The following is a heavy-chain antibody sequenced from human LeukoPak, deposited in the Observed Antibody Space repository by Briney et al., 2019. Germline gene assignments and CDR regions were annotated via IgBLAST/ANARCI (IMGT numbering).Heavy chain of an antibody. CDR2: IYYSGST. CDR3: ARGDSGWYWDY. Sequence: AETLPLTCTVSGGSISSYYWSWIRQSPGKGLEWIGYIYYSGSTNYNPSLRSRVTISVDTSKSQFSLKLSSVTAADTAVYYCARGDSGWYWDYWGQGTRVTLFS. V-gene: IGHV4-59*08. J-gene: IGHJ4*02. CDR1: GGSISSYY. D-gene: IGHD6-19*01.